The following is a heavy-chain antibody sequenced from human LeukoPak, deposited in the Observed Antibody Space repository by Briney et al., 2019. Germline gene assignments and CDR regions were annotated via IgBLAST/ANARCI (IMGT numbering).Heavy chain of an antibody. V-gene: IGHV3-66*01. CDR3: AAKGNGYTGTYVFAH. CDR2: LYSSGYT. Sequence: GGSLRLSCKVSGFTFSSYAMFWVRQAPGKGLEWVSVLYSSGYTKYADSVKGRFSISRDTSENTLSLQMNSLRAEDSAVYYCAAKGNGYTGTYVFAHWGRGTLVTVSS. D-gene: IGHD5-12*01. J-gene: IGHJ4*02. CDR1: GFTFSSYA.